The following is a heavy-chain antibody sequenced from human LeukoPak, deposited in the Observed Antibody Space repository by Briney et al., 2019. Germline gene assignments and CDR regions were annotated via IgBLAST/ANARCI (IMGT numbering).Heavy chain of an antibody. D-gene: IGHD3-22*01. Sequence: GGSLRLSCAASGFTFSSYGMHWVRQAPGKGLEWVAVIWYDGSNKYYADSVKGRFTISRDNSKNTLYLQMNSLRAEDTAVYYCARSYYYDSSGYSGDAFDIWGQGTMVTVSS. J-gene: IGHJ3*02. CDR2: IWYDGSNK. CDR1: GFTFSSYG. CDR3: ARSYYYDSSGYSGDAFDI. V-gene: IGHV3-33*01.